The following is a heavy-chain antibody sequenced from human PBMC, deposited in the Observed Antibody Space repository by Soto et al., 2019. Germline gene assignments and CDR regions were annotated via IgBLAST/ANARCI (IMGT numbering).Heavy chain of an antibody. V-gene: IGHV4-59*01. CDR1: GGSISSYY. CDR3: ARVIRFLEWLHMDV. J-gene: IGHJ6*03. D-gene: IGHD3-3*01. CDR2: IYYSGST. Sequence: SETLSLTCTVSGGSISSYYWSWIRQPPGKGLEWIGYIYYSGSTNYNPSLKSRVTISVDTSKNQFSLKLSSVTAADTAVYYCARVIRFLEWLHMDVWGKGTTVTVSS.